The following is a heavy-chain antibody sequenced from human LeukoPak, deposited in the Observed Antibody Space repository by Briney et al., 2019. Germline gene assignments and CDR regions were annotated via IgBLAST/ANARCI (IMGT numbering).Heavy chain of an antibody. V-gene: IGHV4-59*08. CDR3: ARLDMIVVGDIMDV. Sequence: ETLSLTCTVSGGSINSYHWSWIRQSPEKGLEWIGYVSDSGSTNYNPSLKSRVIISLDTSKSRFSLKLSSVTAADTAVYYCARLDMIVVGDIMDVWGQGTTVIVSS. D-gene: IGHD3-22*01. CDR1: GGSINSYH. J-gene: IGHJ6*02. CDR2: VSDSGST.